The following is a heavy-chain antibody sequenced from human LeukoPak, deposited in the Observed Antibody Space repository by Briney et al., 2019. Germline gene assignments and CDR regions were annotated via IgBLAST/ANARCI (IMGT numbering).Heavy chain of an antibody. CDR2: IYYSGST. Sequence: SETLSLTCTVSVRSISSSSYYWGSIRQPPGKGLEWIGSIYYSGSTYYHPSLKSRVTISVDTSKNQFSLKLSSVTAADTAVYYCTRGIWFDPWGQGTLVTVSS. V-gene: IGHV4-39*07. D-gene: IGHD3-10*01. CDR3: TRGIWFDP. CDR1: VRSISSSSYY. J-gene: IGHJ5*02.